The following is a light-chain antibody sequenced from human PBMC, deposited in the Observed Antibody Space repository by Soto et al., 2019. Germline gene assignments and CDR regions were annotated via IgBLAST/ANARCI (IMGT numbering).Light chain of an antibody. Sequence: QSALTQPASVSGSPGLSITISCTGSSSDVGGYNYVSWYQQHPGKAPKLMIYDVSNRPSGVSNRFSGSKSSNTASLTISGLQAEDEAQYYRSSYTGTSTLDGFRSGTKVTVL. J-gene: IGLJ1*01. CDR3: SSYTGTSTLDG. V-gene: IGLV2-14*01. CDR1: SSDVGGYNY. CDR2: DVS.